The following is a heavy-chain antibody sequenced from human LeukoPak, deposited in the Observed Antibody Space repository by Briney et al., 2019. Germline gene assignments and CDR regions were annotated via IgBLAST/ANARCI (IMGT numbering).Heavy chain of an antibody. CDR3: AKDPADSSGYGDY. CDR2: ISWDGGNT. D-gene: IGHD3-22*01. CDR1: GFTFDDYA. Sequence: GGSLRLSCAASGFTFDDYAMHWVRQAPGKGLEWVSLISWDGGNTYYADSVKGRFTISRDNSKNSLYLQMNSLRAEDTAVYYCAKDPADSSGYGDYWGQGTLVTVSS. V-gene: IGHV3-43D*03. J-gene: IGHJ4*02.